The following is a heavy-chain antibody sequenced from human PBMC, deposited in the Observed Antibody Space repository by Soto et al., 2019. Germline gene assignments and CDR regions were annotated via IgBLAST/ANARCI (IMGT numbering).Heavy chain of an antibody. J-gene: IGHJ5*02. CDR1: GYTFTSYG. Sequence: QVQLVQSGAEVKKPGASVKVSCKASGYTFTSYGISWVRQAPGQGLEWMGWISAYNGNSNYAQKLQGRVTMTTDTXXSXAXXELRRPRCADTAVYCYARFAYDYVWGSDRYRHSDHRGQGAVVTVSS. V-gene: IGHV1-18*01. D-gene: IGHD3-16*02. CDR3: ARFAYDYVWGSDRYRHSDH. CDR2: ISAYNGNS.